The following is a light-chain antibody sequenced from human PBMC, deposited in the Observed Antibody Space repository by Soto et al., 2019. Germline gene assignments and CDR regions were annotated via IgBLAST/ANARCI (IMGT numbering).Light chain of an antibody. CDR1: QGISSA. CDR3: QQFNSYPLMYT. Sequence: AIQLTQSPSSLSASVGERVTITCRASQGISSALAWYQQKPGKAPKLLIYDASSLESGVPSRFSGSGSGTDFTLTISSLQPEDFATYYCQQFNSYPLMYTFGQGTKLEIK. V-gene: IGKV1-13*02. J-gene: IGKJ2*01. CDR2: DAS.